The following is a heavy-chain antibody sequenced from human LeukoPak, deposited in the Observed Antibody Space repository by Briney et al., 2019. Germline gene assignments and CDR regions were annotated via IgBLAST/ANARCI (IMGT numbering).Heavy chain of an antibody. D-gene: IGHD3-10*01. Sequence: ASVKVSCKASGYTFTSYGISWVRQAPGRGLEWMGWISAYNGNTNYAQKLQGRVTMTTDTSTSTAYMELRSLRSDDTAVYYCARSPALGLLWFGELPSLDYWGQGTLVTVSS. CDR1: GYTFTSYG. CDR2: ISAYNGNT. J-gene: IGHJ4*02. CDR3: ARSPALGLLWFGELPSLDY. V-gene: IGHV1-18*01.